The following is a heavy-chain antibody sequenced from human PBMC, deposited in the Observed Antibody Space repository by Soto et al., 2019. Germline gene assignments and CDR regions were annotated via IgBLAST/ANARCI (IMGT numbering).Heavy chain of an antibody. V-gene: IGHV4-59*02. Sequence: QVQLQESGPGLVTPSETLSLTCSFSGDSVTSHYLTWIRQSPEKGLEWIGYMHYTGFSHYNPSLKSRLTISVDRSKNQFTLQLTSVTVADTAVYYCATSYGIAWYTYWGQGTQVTVSS. D-gene: IGHD6-13*01. J-gene: IGHJ4*02. CDR2: MHYTGFS. CDR1: GDSVTSHY. CDR3: ATSYGIAWYTY.